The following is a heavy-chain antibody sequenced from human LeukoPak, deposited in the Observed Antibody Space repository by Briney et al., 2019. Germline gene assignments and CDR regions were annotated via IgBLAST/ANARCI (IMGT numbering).Heavy chain of an antibody. D-gene: IGHD7-27*01. CDR2: IIPIFGTA. CDR3: ASRQSWGYWLDP. J-gene: IGHJ5*02. V-gene: IGHV1-69*06. Sequence: SVKVSCKASGGTFSSYAISWVRQAPGQGLEWMGGIIPIFGTANYAQKFQGRVTITADKSTSTAYMELSSLRSEDTPVYYCASRQSWGYWLDPWGQGPLVTVSS. CDR1: GGTFSSYA.